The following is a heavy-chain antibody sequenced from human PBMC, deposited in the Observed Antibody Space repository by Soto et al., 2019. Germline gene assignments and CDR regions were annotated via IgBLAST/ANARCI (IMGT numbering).Heavy chain of an antibody. V-gene: IGHV1-46*01. CDR2: INQSADST. Sequence: QVQLVQSGAEVKKPGASVKVSCKASGYPFTIYNMHWVRQAPGKGLEWMGPINQSADSTSSAQKLQGKDTMTGGTSTSRVYMDLSRRRSEDSAVYYCARVTPTAMHEWGQVTTVNDSS. CDR1: GYPFTIYN. J-gene: IGHJ6*02. CDR3: ARVTPTAMHE.